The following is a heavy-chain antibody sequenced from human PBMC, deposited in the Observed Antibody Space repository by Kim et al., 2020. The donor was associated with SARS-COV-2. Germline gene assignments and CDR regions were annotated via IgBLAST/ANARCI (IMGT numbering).Heavy chain of an antibody. Sequence: GGSLRLSCAASGFTFSIYAMNWVRQAPGKGLEWVSAIDQSGTGTYDADSVEGRFTISRDNSKNMLYLQMNSLRAEDTAVYYCARRNGYHGSGYMDVWGRGTTVTLSS. D-gene: IGHD3-10*01. V-gene: IGHV3-23*05. CDR1: GFTFSIYA. CDR2: IDQSGTGT. CDR3: ARRNGYHGSGYMDV. J-gene: IGHJ6*02.